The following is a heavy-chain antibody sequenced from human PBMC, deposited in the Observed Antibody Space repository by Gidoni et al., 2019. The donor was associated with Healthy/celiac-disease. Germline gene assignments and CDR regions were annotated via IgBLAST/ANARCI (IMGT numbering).Heavy chain of an antibody. J-gene: IGHJ2*01. Sequence: QLQLQESGPGLVKPSETLSLTCTVSGVSIRSSSYYWGWIRQPPGKGLEWIGSIYYSGSTYYNPSLKSRVTISVDTSKNQFSLKLSSVTAADTAVYYCARRPNGAFVVVVAATNWYFDLWGRGTLVTVSS. D-gene: IGHD2-15*01. CDR1: GVSIRSSSYY. CDR2: IYYSGST. V-gene: IGHV4-39*01. CDR3: ARRPNGAFVVVVAATNWYFDL.